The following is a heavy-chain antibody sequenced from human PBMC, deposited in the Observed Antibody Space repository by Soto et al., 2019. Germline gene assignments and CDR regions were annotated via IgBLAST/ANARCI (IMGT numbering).Heavy chain of an antibody. D-gene: IGHD6-13*01. CDR2: IYYSGST. CDR1: GGSIGSGGYY. V-gene: IGHV4-31*03. Sequence: PSETLSLTCTVSGGSIGSGGYYWSWIRQHPGKGLEWIGYIYYSGSTYYNPSLKSRVTISVDTSKNQFSLKQSSVTAADTAVYYCARGAHYSSPFRWFDPWGQGTLVTVSS. CDR3: ARGAHYSSPFRWFDP. J-gene: IGHJ5*02.